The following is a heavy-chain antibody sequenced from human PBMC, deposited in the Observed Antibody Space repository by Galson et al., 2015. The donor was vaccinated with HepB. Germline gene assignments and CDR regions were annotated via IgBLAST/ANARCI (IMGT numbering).Heavy chain of an antibody. Sequence: SLRLSCAASGFTFTSYAMSWVRQAPGKGLEWVSDISGNGGSTYYADSVKGRFTISRDNSKNTLYLQMNSLRAEDTAVYYCAKDPWEQAAAITYLDYCGKRTRVTVSS. D-gene: IGHD1-26*01. V-gene: IGHV3-23*01. CDR2: ISGNGGST. CDR3: AKDPWEQAAAITYLDY. J-gene: IGHJ4*02. CDR1: GFTFTSYA.